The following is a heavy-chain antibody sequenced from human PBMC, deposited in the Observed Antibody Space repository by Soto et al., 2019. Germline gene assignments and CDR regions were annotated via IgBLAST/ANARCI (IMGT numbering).Heavy chain of an antibody. V-gene: IGHV3-11*05. CDR2: ISSSSSYT. CDR1: GFTFSDYY. J-gene: IGHJ5*02. CDR3: ARGSKVYWFDP. Sequence: SLRLSCAASGFTFSDYYMSWIRQAPGKGLEWVSYISSSSSYTNYADSVKGRFTISRDNAKNSLYLQMNSLRAEDTAVYYCARGSKVYWFDPWGQGTLVTVSS.